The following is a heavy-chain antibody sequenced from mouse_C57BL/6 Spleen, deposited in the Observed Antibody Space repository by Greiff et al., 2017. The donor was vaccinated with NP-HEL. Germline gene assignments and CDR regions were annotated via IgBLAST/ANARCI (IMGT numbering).Heavy chain of an antibody. D-gene: IGHD3-2*02. CDR2: IDPSDSYT. J-gene: IGHJ3*01. Sequence: QVQLQQPGAELVKPGASVKLSCKASGYTFTSYWMQWVKQRPGQGLEWIGEIDPSDSYTNYNQKFKGKATLTVDTSFSTAYMQLSSLTSEDSAVYYCARNSGGFAYWGQGTLVTVSA. V-gene: IGHV1-50*01. CDR3: ARNSGGFAY. CDR1: GYTFTSYW.